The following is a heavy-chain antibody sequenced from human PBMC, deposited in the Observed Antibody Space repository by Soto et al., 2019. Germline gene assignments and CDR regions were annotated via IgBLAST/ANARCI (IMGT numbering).Heavy chain of an antibody. J-gene: IGHJ6*03. CDR3: ARGEGVVVVAATLRYYYYYMGV. CDR2: INHSGST. V-gene: IGHV4-34*01. CDR1: GGSFSGYY. D-gene: IGHD2-15*01. Sequence: QVQLQQWGAGLLKPSETLSLTCAVYGGSFSGYYWSWIRQPPGKGLEWIGEINHSGSTNYNPSLRSRVPISVDTSKNQFSLKLSSVTAADTAVYYCARGEGVVVVAATLRYYYYYMGVWGKGTTVTVSS.